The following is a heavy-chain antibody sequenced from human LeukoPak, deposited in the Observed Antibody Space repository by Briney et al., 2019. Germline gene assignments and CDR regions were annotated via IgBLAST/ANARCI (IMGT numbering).Heavy chain of an antibody. CDR3: ARQLGKYYYDSSGYYCY. D-gene: IGHD3-22*01. J-gene: IGHJ4*02. CDR1: GYSFTSYG. CDR2: ISTYDGHA. Sequence: ASLKVSCKASGYSFTSYGITWVRQAPGQGLEWMGWISTYDGHANYAQKLQGRVTLTTDTSTVTAYMELRSLRSDDTAVYYCARQLGKYYYDSSGYYCYWGQGTLVTVSS. V-gene: IGHV1-18*01.